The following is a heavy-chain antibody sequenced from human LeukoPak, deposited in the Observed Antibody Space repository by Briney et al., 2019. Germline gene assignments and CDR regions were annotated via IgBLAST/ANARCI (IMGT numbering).Heavy chain of an antibody. V-gene: IGHV1-2*02. CDR3: ASLYYYDSSGVIDAFDI. CDR1: GYTVTGYY. D-gene: IGHD3-22*01. J-gene: IGHJ3*02. CDR2: INPNSGGT. Sequence: GASVKVSCKASGYTVTGYYMHWVRQAPGQGLEWMGWINPNSGGTNYAQKFQGRVTMTRDTSISTAYMELSRLRSDDTAVYYCASLYYYDSSGVIDAFDIWGQGTMVTVSS.